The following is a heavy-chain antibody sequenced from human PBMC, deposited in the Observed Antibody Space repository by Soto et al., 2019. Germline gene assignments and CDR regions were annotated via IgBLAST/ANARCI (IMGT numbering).Heavy chain of an antibody. CDR2: ISYDGTAK. CDR1: GFDFSDHG. Sequence: QVRLVESGGGVVQPGRSLRLSCAASGFDFSDHGMHWVRQAPGEGLEWVTVISYDGTAKYYKESVKGRFTTSRDNSKKTLYLQIDSLRVGDTAVYYCAKDEGRFLRNYFNYGIDVWGLGTTVTVSS. D-gene: IGHD3-3*01. CDR3: AKDEGRFLRNYFNYGIDV. J-gene: IGHJ6*02. V-gene: IGHV3-33*03.